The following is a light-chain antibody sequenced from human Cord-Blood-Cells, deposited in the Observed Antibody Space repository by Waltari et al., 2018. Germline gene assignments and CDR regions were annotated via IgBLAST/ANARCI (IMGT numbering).Light chain of an antibody. CDR3: QQRSNWPLT. CDR2: DAS. CDR1: QSVSSY. V-gene: IGKV3-11*01. Sequence: EILLTQSTATLSLSHGERATLTCRASQSVSSYLAWYQQKPGQAPRLLIYDASNRATGIPARFSGSGSGTDFTLTISSLEPEDFAVYYCQQRSNWPLTFGGGTKVEIK. J-gene: IGKJ4*01.